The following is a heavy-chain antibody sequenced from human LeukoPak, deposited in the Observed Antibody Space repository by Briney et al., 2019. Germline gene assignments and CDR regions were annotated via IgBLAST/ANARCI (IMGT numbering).Heavy chain of an antibody. Sequence: PGGSLRLSCAASGFTFSSYSMNWVRQAPGKGLEWVSSISSSSSYIYYADSVKGRFTISRDNAKSSLYLQMNSLRAEDTAVYYCAREQYDFWSGYPYYYYYYYMDVWGKGTTVTVSS. CDR3: AREQYDFWSGYPYYYYYYYMDV. CDR1: GFTFSSYS. V-gene: IGHV3-21*03. D-gene: IGHD3-3*01. CDR2: ISSSSSYI. J-gene: IGHJ6*03.